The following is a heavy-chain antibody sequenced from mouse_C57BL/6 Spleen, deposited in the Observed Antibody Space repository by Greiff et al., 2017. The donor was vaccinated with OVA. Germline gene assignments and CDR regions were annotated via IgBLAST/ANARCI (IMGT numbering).Heavy chain of an antibody. D-gene: IGHD2-3*01. J-gene: IGHJ2*01. CDR2: IDPSDSET. CDR3: ARSNYDGYYFDY. CDR1: GYTFTSYW. Sequence: VQLQQPGAELVRPGSSVKLSCKASGYTFTSYWMHWVKQRPIQGLEWIGNIDPSDSETHYNQKFKDKATLTVDKSSSTAYMQLSSLTSEDSAVYYCARSNYDGYYFDYWGQGTTLTVSS. V-gene: IGHV1-52*01.